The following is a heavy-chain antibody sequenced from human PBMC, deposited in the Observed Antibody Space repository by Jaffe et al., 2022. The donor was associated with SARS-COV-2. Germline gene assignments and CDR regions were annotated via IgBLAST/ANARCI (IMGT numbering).Heavy chain of an antibody. CDR1: GYTFTSYG. Sequence: QVQLVQSGAEVKKPGASVKVSCKASGYTFTSYGISWVRQAPGQGLEWMGWISAYNGNTNYAQKLQGRVTMTTDTSTSTAYMELRSLRSDDTAVYYCARALRIVGAPPHNWFDPWGQGTLVTVSS. J-gene: IGHJ5*02. CDR3: ARALRIVGAPPHNWFDP. V-gene: IGHV1-18*01. CDR2: ISAYNGNT. D-gene: IGHD1-26*01.